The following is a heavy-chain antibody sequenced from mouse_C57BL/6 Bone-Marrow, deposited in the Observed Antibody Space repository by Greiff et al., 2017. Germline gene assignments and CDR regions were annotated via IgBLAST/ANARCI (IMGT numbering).Heavy chain of an antibody. CDR1: GFTFSDAW. V-gene: IGHV6-6*01. CDR2: IRNKANNHAT. CDR3: TRSCLYYDYDDFDY. D-gene: IGHD2-4*01. Sequence: EVKLVESGGGLVQPGGSMKLSCAASGFTFSDAWMDWVRQSPEKGLEWVAEIRNKANNHATDYAESGKGRFTISRDDSKSNVYLQMNSLRAEDTGIYYCTRSCLYYDYDDFDYWGQGNTLTVSS. J-gene: IGHJ2*01.